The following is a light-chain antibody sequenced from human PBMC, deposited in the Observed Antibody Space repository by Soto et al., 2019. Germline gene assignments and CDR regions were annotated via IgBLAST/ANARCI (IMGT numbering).Light chain of an antibody. CDR2: DVS. Sequence: QSVLTQPASVSGSPGQSITISCTGTSSDVGGYNYVSWYQQHPGEAPKLMIYDVSNRPSGVSNRFSGSKSGNTASLTISGLQAEDEADYYCSSYTSSSTLEDVFGTGTKLTVL. CDR3: SSYTSSSTLEDV. J-gene: IGLJ1*01. V-gene: IGLV2-14*01. CDR1: SSDVGGYNY.